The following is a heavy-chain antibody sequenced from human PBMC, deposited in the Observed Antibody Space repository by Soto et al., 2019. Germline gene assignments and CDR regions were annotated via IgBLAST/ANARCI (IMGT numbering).Heavy chain of an antibody. CDR3: ARPVRPAVTTGLMGY. Sequence: QVQLVESGGGVVQPGRSLRLSCAASGFTFSSYGMHWVRQAPGKGLEWVADIWYDGSNKYYADSVKGRFTISRDNSKNPLYLQMNRLRAEDTAVYYCARPVRPAVTTGLMGYWGQGTLVTVSS. D-gene: IGHD4-17*01. V-gene: IGHV3-33*01. CDR1: GFTFSSYG. CDR2: IWYDGSNK. J-gene: IGHJ4*02.